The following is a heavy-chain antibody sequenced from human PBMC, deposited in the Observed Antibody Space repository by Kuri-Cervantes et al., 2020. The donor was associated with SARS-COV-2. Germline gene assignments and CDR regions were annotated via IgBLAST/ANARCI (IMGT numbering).Heavy chain of an antibody. CDR1: GFTFSDYY. J-gene: IGHJ3*02. CDR3: AKDRYQLLPPDAFDI. V-gene: IGHV3-11*01. CDR2: ISSSGSTT. Sequence: GGSLRLSCAASGFTFSDYYMSWIRKAPGKGLEWVSYISSSGSTTYYADSVKGRFTISRDNSKNTLYLQMNSLRAEDTAVYYCAKDRYQLLPPDAFDIWGQGTMVTVSS. D-gene: IGHD2-2*01.